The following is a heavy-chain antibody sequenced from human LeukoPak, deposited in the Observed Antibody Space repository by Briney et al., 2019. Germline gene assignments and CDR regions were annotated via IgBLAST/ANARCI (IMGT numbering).Heavy chain of an antibody. CDR1: GFTFSSHA. D-gene: IGHD1-1*01. Sequence: PGGSLRLSCEASGFTFSSHAMIWVRLAPGRGLEWVSSISDSGTTTHYADSVRGRFTISRDNSKNTLYLQMNSLGAEDTAVYYCARSTAGLDYWGQGTLVTVSS. J-gene: IGHJ4*02. CDR3: ARSTAGLDY. CDR2: ISDSGTTT. V-gene: IGHV3-23*01.